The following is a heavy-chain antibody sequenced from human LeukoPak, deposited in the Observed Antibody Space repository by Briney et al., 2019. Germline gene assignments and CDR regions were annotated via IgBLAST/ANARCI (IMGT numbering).Heavy chain of an antibody. CDR2: IYTSGST. CDR3: ARDGMATISVWFDP. J-gene: IGHJ5*02. D-gene: IGHD5-24*01. V-gene: IGHV4-61*02. Sequence: PSQTLSLTCTVSGGSISSGSYYWSWIRQPAGKGLEWIGRIYTSGSTNYNPSLKSRVTISVDTSKNQFSLKLSSVTAADTAVYYCARDGMATISVWFDPWGQRTLVTVSS. CDR1: GGSISSGSYY.